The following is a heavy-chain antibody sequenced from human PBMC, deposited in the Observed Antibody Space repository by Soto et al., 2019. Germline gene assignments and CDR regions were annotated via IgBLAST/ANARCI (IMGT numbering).Heavy chain of an antibody. CDR3: ARYPAGGFGAY. V-gene: IGHV3-33*01. CDR1: GFTFNNYG. J-gene: IGHJ4*02. CDR2: SWYDGSNK. D-gene: IGHD3-10*01. Sequence: QVQLVESGGGVVQPGRSLRLSCAASGFTFNNYGMHWVRQAPVKGLEWVDISWYDGSNKYYADSVNGRFNISRDNSKKTLYLQMNSLRAEDTAVYYCARYPAGGFGAYWGQGTLVTVSS.